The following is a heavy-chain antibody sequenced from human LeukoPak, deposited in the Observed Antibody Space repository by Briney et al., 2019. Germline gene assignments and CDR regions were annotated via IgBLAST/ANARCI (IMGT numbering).Heavy chain of an antibody. J-gene: IGHJ4*02. V-gene: IGHV4-39*07. Sequence: PSETLSLTCTVSGGAISSSSYYWGWIRQPPGKGLEGFGSIDHMVNTYYNPSLKSPHTIRLVTSKNPFSLQLSSVTAAETAVYYCARDRLGLLDYWGQGTLVTVSS. D-gene: IGHD3-16*01. CDR2: IDHMVNT. CDR3: ARDRLGLLDY. CDR1: GGAISSSSYY.